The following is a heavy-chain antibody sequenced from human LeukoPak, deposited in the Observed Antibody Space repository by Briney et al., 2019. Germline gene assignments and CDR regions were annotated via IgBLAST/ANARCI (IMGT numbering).Heavy chain of an antibody. CDR3: AKDNDYRSPGDAFDI. V-gene: IGHV3-21*04. D-gene: IGHD4-4*01. CDR2: ISSSSSYI. CDR1: GFTFSSYS. J-gene: IGHJ3*02. Sequence: GGSLRLSCAASGFTFSSYSMNWVRQAPGKGLEWVSSISSSSSYIYYADSVKGRFTISRDNAKNSLYLQMNSLRADDTAVYYCAKDNDYRSPGDAFDIWGQGTVVTVSS.